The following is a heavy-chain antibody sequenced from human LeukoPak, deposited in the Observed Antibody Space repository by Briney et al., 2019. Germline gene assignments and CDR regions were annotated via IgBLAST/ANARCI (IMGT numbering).Heavy chain of an antibody. V-gene: IGHV1-8*01. J-gene: IGHJ1*01. Sequence: ASVKVSCKASGYTFTSYDINWVRQATGQGIEWMGWMNPNSGNTGYAQKFQGRVTMTRNTSISTAYMELSSLRSEDTAVYYCARERCSSTSCYLSAWGQGTLVTVSS. CDR2: MNPNSGNT. CDR3: ARERCSSTSCYLSA. CDR1: GYTFTSYD. D-gene: IGHD2-2*01.